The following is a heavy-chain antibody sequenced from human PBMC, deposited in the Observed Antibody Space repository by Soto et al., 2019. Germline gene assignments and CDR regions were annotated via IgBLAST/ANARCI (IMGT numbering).Heavy chain of an antibody. J-gene: IGHJ4*02. CDR3: ARVMYNWNYGVVDY. V-gene: IGHV4-59*01. D-gene: IGHD1-7*01. Sequence: SETLSLTCTVSGGSISSYYWSWIRQPPGKGLEWIGYIYYSGSTNYNPSLKSRVTISVDTSKNQFSLKLSSVTAADTAVYYCARVMYNWNYGVVDYWGQGTLVTVSS. CDR2: IYYSGST. CDR1: GGSISSYY.